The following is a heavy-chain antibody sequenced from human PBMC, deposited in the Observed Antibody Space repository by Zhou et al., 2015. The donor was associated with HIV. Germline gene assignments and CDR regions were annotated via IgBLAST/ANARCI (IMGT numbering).Heavy chain of an antibody. CDR3: ARSSVNHDNAFDI. CDR1: GGTFSGSD. V-gene: IGHV1-69*17. D-gene: IGHD3-22*01. J-gene: IGHJ3*02. CDR2: ITPMFDIK. Sequence: QVQLVQSGAEVKKSGSSVKVSCQTSGGTFSGSDISWVRQAPGQGLEWMGGITPMFDIKNYAQKFRARLTITVDQYTNTAYMELSSLTSEDAAIYFCARSSVNHDNAFDIWGQGTKVIVSS.